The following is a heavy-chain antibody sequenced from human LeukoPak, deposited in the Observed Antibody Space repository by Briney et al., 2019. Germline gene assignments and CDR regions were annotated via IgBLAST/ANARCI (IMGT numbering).Heavy chain of an antibody. D-gene: IGHD3-22*01. CDR1: GFTFSIFW. CDR2: IKQDGSAK. V-gene: IGHV3-7*01. J-gene: IGHJ4*02. Sequence: GGSLRLSCAASGFTFSIFWMSWVRQAPGKGLEWVANIKQDGSAKYYVDSVKGRFTISRDNARNSLYLEMNNLRAEDTAIYYCATSYDSSGNNWGQGTLVTVST. CDR3: ATSYDSSGNN.